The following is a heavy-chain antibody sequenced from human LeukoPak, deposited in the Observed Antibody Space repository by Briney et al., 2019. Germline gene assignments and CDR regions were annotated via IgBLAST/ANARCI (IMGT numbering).Heavy chain of an antibody. D-gene: IGHD6-19*01. CDR2: INDSGST. CDR3: AGSGWYGRDYFDY. CDR1: GGSFSGYY. V-gene: IGHV4-34*01. Sequence: SETLSLTCAVYGGSFSGYYWSWIRQPPGKGLEGMGEINDSGSTNYNPSLKRRVTVSVDTSKHQFSLTLSSLTAPDTAVHYCAGSGWYGRDYFDYWGQGTLVTVSS. J-gene: IGHJ4*02.